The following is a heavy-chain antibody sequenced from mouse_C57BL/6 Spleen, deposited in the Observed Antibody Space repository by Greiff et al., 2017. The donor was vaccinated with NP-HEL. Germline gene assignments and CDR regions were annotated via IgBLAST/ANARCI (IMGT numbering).Heavy chain of an antibody. CDR2: IYPRDGST. CDR1: GYTFTSYD. Sequence: QVQLKQSGPELVKPGASVKLSCKASGYTFTSYDINWVKQRPGQGLEWIGWIYPRDGSTKYNEKFKGKATLTVDTSSSTAYMELHSLTSEDSAVYFCARSTTVVEMDAMDYWGQGTSVTVSS. CDR3: ARSTTVVEMDAMDY. D-gene: IGHD1-1*01. V-gene: IGHV1-85*01. J-gene: IGHJ4*01.